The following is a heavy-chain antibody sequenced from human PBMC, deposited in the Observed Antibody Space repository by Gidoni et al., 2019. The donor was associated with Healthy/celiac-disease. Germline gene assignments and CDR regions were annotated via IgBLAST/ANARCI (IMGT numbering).Heavy chain of an antibody. CDR1: GFTFSSYA. CDR3: AKVMEGVFDY. D-gene: IGHD3-16*01. V-gene: IGHV3-23*01. Sequence: EVQLLESGGGVVQPGGSLRLSCAASGFTFSSYAMSWVRQAPGKGLEWVSAISGSGGSPISSDNSKNTLYLQMNSLRAEDTAVYYCAKVMEGVFDYWGQGTLVTVSS. J-gene: IGHJ4*02. CDR2: ISGSGG.